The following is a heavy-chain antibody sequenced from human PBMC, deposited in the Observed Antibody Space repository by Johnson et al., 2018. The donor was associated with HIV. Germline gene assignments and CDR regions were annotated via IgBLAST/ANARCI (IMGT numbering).Heavy chain of an antibody. D-gene: IGHD1-26*01. Sequence: QEKLVESGGGLVKPGGSLRLSCTASGFTFSDYYMRWIRQAPGKGLEWVSYISGSTIMINYANSVKGRFTISRDNARKSLYLQMSSLRADDTAVYYCVRDRGGGSYHDAFDMWGLGTVVTVSS. CDR2: ISGSTIMI. CDR1: GFTFSDYY. CDR3: VRDRGGGSYHDAFDM. J-gene: IGHJ3*02. V-gene: IGHV3-11*04.